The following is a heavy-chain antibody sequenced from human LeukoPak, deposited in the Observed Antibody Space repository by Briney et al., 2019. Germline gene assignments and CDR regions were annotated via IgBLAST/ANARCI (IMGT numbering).Heavy chain of an antibody. CDR2: VYNSGST. D-gene: IGHD1-26*01. V-gene: IGHV4-59*08. Sequence: SETLSLTCTVSGGAISSYYWSWIRQPPGKGLEWIGYVYNSGSTNYNPSLHSRVTISVDTSRNQFSLELSSVTAADTAVYFCVRHKSGSFYSFDYWGQGTQVTVSS. J-gene: IGHJ4*02. CDR1: GGAISSYY. CDR3: VRHKSGSFYSFDY.